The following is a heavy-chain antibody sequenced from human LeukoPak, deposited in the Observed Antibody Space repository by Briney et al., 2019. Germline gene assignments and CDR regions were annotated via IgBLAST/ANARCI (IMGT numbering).Heavy chain of an antibody. V-gene: IGHV3-30-3*01. Sequence: GGSLRLSCAASGFTFSSYAMHWVRQAPGKGLGRVAVISYDGSNKYYADSVKGRFTISRDNSKNTLYLQMNSLRAEDTAVYYCARVGNTAMAPAYYYYYGMDVWGQGTTVTVSS. J-gene: IGHJ6*02. CDR3: ARVGNTAMAPAYYYYYGMDV. D-gene: IGHD5-18*01. CDR1: GFTFSSYA. CDR2: ISYDGSNK.